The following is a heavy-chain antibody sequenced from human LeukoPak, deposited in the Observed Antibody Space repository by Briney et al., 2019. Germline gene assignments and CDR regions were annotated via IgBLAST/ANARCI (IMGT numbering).Heavy chain of an antibody. Sequence: GASVKVSCKASGYTFTSYGISWVRQAPGQGLEWMGWISAYNGNTNYAQKLQGRVTMTTDTSTSTAYMELRSLRSDDTAVYYCARDLPKWELLRWYYYGMDVWGQGTTVTVSS. D-gene: IGHD1-26*01. J-gene: IGHJ6*02. CDR2: ISAYNGNT. CDR3: ARDLPKWELLRWYYYGMDV. V-gene: IGHV1-18*01. CDR1: GYTFTSYG.